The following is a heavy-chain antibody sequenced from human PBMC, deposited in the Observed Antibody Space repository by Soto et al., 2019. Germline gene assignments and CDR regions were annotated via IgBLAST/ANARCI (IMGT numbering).Heavy chain of an antibody. V-gene: IGHV3-15*01. CDR1: GFTFSNAW. CDR2: IKSKTDGGTT. D-gene: IGHD3-22*01. CDR3: TTGGSYYYESSGYSNAFDI. Sequence: EVQLVESGGGLVKPGGSLRLSCAASGFTFSNAWMSWVRQAPGKGLEWVGRIKSKTDGGTTDYAEPVKGRFTISRDDSKNTLYLEMNSLKTEETAVFYCTTGGSYYYESSGYSNAFDIWGQGTMVTLSS. J-gene: IGHJ3*02.